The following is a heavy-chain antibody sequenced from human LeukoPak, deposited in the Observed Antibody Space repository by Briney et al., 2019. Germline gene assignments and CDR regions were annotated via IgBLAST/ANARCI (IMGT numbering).Heavy chain of an antibody. CDR2: IYYSGST. CDR3: ARGVAAAGTSWFDP. Sequence: SETLSLTCTVSGGSISSYYWSWIRHPPGEGLEWIGYIYYSGSTNHNPSLKSRVTISVDTSKNQFSLKLGSVTAADTAVYYCARGVAAAGTSWFDPWGQGTLVTVSS. D-gene: IGHD6-13*01. J-gene: IGHJ5*02. CDR1: GGSISSYY. V-gene: IGHV4-59*01.